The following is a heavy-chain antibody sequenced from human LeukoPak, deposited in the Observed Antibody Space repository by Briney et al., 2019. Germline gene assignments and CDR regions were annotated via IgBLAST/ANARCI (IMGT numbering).Heavy chain of an antibody. CDR3: ARRSWGSDFDY. D-gene: IGHD3-16*01. Sequence: SETLSLTCTVSGGSMNNYYWTWIQQPPGKRMEWIGDIYSSGSTNYHPSIKSRFNISVDTSKNQFSLRLSSVTAADTAVYYCARRSWGSDFDYWGQGTLVTVSS. V-gene: IGHV4-59*01. CDR1: GGSMNNYY. J-gene: IGHJ4*02. CDR2: IYSSGST.